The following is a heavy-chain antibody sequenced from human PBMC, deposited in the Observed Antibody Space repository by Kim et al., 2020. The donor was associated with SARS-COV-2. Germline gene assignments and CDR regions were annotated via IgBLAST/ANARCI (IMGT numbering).Heavy chain of an antibody. CDR1: GFSLSTPTMC. D-gene: IGHD6-19*01. CDR2: IDWDNDK. Sequence: SGPTLVKPTQTLTLTCTFSGFSLSTPTMCVTWIRQPPGKALEWLARIDWDNDKYYSISLKTRLTISKDTSKNQVVLTMTNMDPVDTATYYCARTVADSSGWYVHFDSWGQGTLVTVSS. J-gene: IGHJ4*02. V-gene: IGHV2-70*11. CDR3: ARTVADSSGWYVHFDS.